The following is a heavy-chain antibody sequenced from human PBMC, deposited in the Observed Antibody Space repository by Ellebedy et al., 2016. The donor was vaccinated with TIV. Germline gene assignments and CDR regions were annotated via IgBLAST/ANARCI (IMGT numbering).Heavy chain of an antibody. J-gene: IGHJ5*02. V-gene: IGHV1-18*01. CDR1: GYTFINYG. CDR2: ISAYNGNT. CDR3: ARDRYIKRIAWFDP. D-gene: IGHD2-2*02. Sequence: AASVKVSCKASGYTFINYGLSWVRQAPGQGLEWMGWISAYNGNTNYAQKLQGRVTMTTDTSTSTAYMELRSLRSDDTAVYYCARDRYIKRIAWFDPWGQGTLVTVSS.